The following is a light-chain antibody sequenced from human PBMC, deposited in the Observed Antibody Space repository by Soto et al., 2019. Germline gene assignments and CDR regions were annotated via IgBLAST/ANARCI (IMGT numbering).Light chain of an antibody. CDR1: SSNIGNNY. CDR2: DNN. CDR3: GTWDSSLSAVV. J-gene: IGLJ2*01. V-gene: IGLV1-51*01. Sequence: QSVLTQPPSVSAAPGQKVTISCSGSSSNIGNNYVSWYQQLPGTAPKILIYDNNKRPSGIPDRFSGSKSGTSGTLGITGLQTGDEADYYCGTWDSSLSAVVFGGGTKVTVL.